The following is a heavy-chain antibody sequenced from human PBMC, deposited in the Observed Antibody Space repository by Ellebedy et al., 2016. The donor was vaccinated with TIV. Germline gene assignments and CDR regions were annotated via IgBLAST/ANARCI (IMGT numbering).Heavy chain of an antibody. Sequence: ASVKVSCKASGYTFTGYYMHWVRQAPGQGLEWMGWINPHSGATKYAQSFQGRVTMTGDTSISTAYMELSRLRSDDTAMYYCAKASTMVRGRDWFDPWGQGTPVTVFS. CDR2: INPHSGAT. D-gene: IGHD3-10*01. CDR1: GYTFTGYY. CDR3: AKASTMVRGRDWFDP. J-gene: IGHJ5*02. V-gene: IGHV1-2*02.